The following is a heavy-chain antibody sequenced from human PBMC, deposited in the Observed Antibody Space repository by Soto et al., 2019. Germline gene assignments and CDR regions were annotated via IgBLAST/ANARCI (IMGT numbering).Heavy chain of an antibody. Sequence: QVRFVQSGAEVKKLGASVRLSCKASGYTFISNAVQWVRQAPGQRLEWMGWINGGDGHTQYSQRFQGRLTLSRDTSATTAYMELSNLRSEDTAVYYCARGFHGSADYWGQGTPVTVSA. V-gene: IGHV1-3*01. J-gene: IGHJ4*02. D-gene: IGHD2-21*01. CDR2: INGGDGHT. CDR1: GYTFISNA. CDR3: ARGFHGSADY.